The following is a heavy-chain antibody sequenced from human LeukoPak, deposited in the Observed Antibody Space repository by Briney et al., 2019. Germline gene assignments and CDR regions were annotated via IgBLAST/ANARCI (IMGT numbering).Heavy chain of an antibody. J-gene: IGHJ4*02. CDR3: ARSTTGGSYYDALT. CDR2: VSGSGGST. V-gene: IGHV3-23*01. D-gene: IGHD2-15*01. CDR1: GITFSSYA. Sequence: PGGSLRLSCAASGITFSSYAMSWVRQAPGKGLEWVSVVSGSGGSTYYADSVKGRFTISRDNSKNTLYLQMNSLRAEDTAVYYCARSTTGGSYYDALTWGQGTLVTVSS.